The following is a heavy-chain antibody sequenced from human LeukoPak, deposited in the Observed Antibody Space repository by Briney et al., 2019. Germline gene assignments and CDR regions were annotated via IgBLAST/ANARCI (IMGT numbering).Heavy chain of an antibody. D-gene: IGHD3-10*02. V-gene: IGHV3-11*04. CDR1: GFTVSDAW. J-gene: IGHJ6*04. CDR2: ISSSGSTI. Sequence: EGSLRLSCAGSGFTVSDAWMNWVRQAPGKGLEWVSYISSSGSTIYYADSVKGRFTISRDNAKNSLYLQMNSLRAEDTAVYYCAELGITMIGGVWGKGTTVTISS. CDR3: AELGITMIGGV.